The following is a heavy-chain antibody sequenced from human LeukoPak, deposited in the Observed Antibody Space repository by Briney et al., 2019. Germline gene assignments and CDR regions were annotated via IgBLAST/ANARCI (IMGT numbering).Heavy chain of an antibody. Sequence: SETLSLTCAVYGGSFSGYYWSWIRQPPGKGLEWSGEINHSGSTNYNPSLKSRVTISVDTSKNQFSLKLSSVTAADTAVYYCARATSKLVRAFDYWGQGTLVTVSS. CDR3: ARATSKLVRAFDY. D-gene: IGHD6-6*01. CDR1: GGSFSGYY. CDR2: INHSGST. J-gene: IGHJ4*02. V-gene: IGHV4-34*01.